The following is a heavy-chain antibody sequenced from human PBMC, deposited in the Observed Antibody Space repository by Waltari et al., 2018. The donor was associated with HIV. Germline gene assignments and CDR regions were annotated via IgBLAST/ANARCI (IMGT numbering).Heavy chain of an antibody. CDR1: VFTFSSSA. D-gene: IGHD4-17*01. V-gene: IGHV3-23*01. CDR2: IFGDGGST. J-gene: IGHJ4*02. Sequence: EVQLLESGGGLVQPGGSLRLSCAGSVFTFSSSAMTWVRQAPGKGLEWVSAIFGDGGSTFYADSVKGRFTISRDNSKNTLYLQMNSLRAEDTAVYYCAKGTLNPLTTDYWGQGTLVTVSS. CDR3: AKGTLNPLTTDY.